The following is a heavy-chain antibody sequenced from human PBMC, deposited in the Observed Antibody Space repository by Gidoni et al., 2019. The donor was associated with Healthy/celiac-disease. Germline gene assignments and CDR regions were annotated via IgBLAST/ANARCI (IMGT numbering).Heavy chain of an antibody. CDR1: GFTFSSHA. J-gene: IGHJ4*02. CDR3: AKEYYYYGSGVDY. CDR2: ISGSVGST. V-gene: IGHV3-23*04. D-gene: IGHD3-10*01. Sequence: EVQLVESGGGLVQPGGSLRLSCAASGFTFSSHAMSWVRQAPGKGLEWVSAISGSVGSTYYADSVKGRFTISRDNSKNTLYLQMNSLRAEDTVVYYCAKEYYYYGSGVDYWGQGTLVTVSS.